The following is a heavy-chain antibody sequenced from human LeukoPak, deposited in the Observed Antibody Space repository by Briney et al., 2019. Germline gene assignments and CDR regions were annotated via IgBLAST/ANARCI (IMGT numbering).Heavy chain of an antibody. Sequence: PSETLSLTCTVSGGSIGSGSYYWNWIRQPAGKGLKWIGRIYTSGSTNYNPSLKSRVTISVDTSKNQFSLKLSSVTAADTAVYYCARLGIAAVSTYFQHWGQGTLVTVSS. CDR3: ARLGIAAVSTYFQH. V-gene: IGHV4-61*02. D-gene: IGHD6-13*01. J-gene: IGHJ1*01. CDR1: GGSIGSGSYY. CDR2: IYTSGST.